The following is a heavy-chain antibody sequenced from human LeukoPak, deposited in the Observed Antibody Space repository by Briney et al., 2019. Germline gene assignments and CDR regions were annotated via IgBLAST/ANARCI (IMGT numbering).Heavy chain of an antibody. Sequence: TGGSLRLSCAASGFTFSSYSMNWVRRAPGKGLEWVSSISSSSSYIYYADSVKGRFTISRDNAKNSLYLQMNSLRAEDTAVYYCARVSSSWYGYYYYYMDVWGKGTTVTVSS. CDR1: GFTFSSYS. D-gene: IGHD6-13*01. J-gene: IGHJ6*03. V-gene: IGHV3-21*01. CDR3: ARVSSSWYGYYYYYMDV. CDR2: ISSSSSYI.